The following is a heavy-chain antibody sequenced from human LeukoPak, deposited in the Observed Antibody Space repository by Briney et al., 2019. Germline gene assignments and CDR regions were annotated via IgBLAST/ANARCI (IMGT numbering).Heavy chain of an antibody. CDR1: GYSLSAYN. CDR3: VRDVHHFNDHY. J-gene: IGHJ4*02. V-gene: IGHV1-2*02. Sequence: GASLKVSCKASGYSLSAYNIHWVRQAPGQGLEWLGYVTPSSGATKYAQKFRGRVSFTADTSINTAFLELIGLSSDDTADYYCVRDVHHFNDHYWSQGTLVTVSS. CDR2: VTPSSGAT. D-gene: IGHD1-1*01.